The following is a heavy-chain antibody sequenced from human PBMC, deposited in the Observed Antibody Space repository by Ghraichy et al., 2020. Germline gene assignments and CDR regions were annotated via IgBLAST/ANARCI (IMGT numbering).Heavy chain of an antibody. CDR2: ISGSGGST. D-gene: IGHD6-19*01. V-gene: IGHV3-23*01. J-gene: IGHJ3*02. Sequence: GESLNISCAASGFTFSSYAMSWVRQAPGKGLEWVSAISGSGGSTYYADSVKGRFTISRDNSKNTLYLQMNSLRAEDTAVYYCAIPPAYKQGVAVADDAFDIWGQGTMVTVSS. CDR1: GFTFSSYA. CDR3: AIPPAYKQGVAVADDAFDI.